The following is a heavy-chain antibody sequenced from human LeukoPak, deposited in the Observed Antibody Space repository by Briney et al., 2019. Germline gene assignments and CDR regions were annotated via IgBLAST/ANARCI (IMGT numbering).Heavy chain of an antibody. CDR1: GGSISSSSYY. J-gene: IGHJ4*02. CDR3: ASGREMATIAFDY. D-gene: IGHD5-24*01. CDR2: IYYSGST. Sequence: SETLSLTCTVSGGSISSSSYYWSWIRQPPGKGLEWIGYIYYSGSTNYNPSLKSRVTISVDTSKNQFSLKLSSVTAADTAVYYCASGREMATIAFDYWGQGTLVTVSS. V-gene: IGHV4-61*01.